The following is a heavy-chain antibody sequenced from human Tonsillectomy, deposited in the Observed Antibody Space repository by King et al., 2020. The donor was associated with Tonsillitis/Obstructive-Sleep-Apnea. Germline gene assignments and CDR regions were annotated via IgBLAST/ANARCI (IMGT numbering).Heavy chain of an antibody. CDR3: ARGGRRREYYFDY. V-gene: IGHV3-48*03. Sequence: QLVQSGGGLVQPGGSLRLSCAASGFTFSSYEMNWVRQAPGKGLEWVSFISSSGSTIYYADSVKGRFTISRDNAKNSLYLQINSLRAEDPAVYYCARGGRRREYYFDYWGQGTLVTVSS. CDR2: ISSSGSTI. J-gene: IGHJ4*02. D-gene: IGHD3-10*01. CDR1: GFTFSSYE.